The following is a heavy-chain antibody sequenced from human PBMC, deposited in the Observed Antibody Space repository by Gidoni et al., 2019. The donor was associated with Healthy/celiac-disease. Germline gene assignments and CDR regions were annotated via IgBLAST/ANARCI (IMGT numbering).Heavy chain of an antibody. CDR3: ARLGRGYSGYDHPLGDNWFDP. CDR1: GCSISSSSYY. Sequence: QLQLQESGPGLVKPSETLSLTCTVSGCSISSSSYYWGWIRQPPGKGLEWIGSIYYRGSTYYNTSLKSRVTISVDTSKNQFSLKLSSVTAADTAVYYCARLGRGYSGYDHPLGDNWFDPWGQGTLVTVSS. V-gene: IGHV4-39*01. J-gene: IGHJ5*02. D-gene: IGHD5-12*01. CDR2: IYYRGST.